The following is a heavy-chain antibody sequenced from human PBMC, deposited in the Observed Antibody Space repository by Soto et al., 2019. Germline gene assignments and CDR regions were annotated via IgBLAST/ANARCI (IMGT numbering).Heavy chain of an antibody. CDR2: ISGSGGST. CDR1: GFTFSSYA. V-gene: IGHV3-23*01. Sequence: GGSLRLSCAASGFTFSSYAMSWVRQAPGKGLEWVSAISGSGGSTYYADSVKGRFTISRDNSKNTLYLQMNSLRAEDTAVYYCAKAIGYCSGGSCPYGMDVWGQGTTVTVSS. CDR3: AKAIGYCSGGSCPYGMDV. D-gene: IGHD2-15*01. J-gene: IGHJ6*02.